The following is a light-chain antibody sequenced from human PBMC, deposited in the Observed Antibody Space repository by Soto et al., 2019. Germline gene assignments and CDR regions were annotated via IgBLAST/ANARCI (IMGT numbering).Light chain of an antibody. CDR3: CSYAGSYTLV. Sequence: QSVLTQPRSVSGSPGQSVTNSCTGTSSDVGGYNYVSWYQQHPGKAPKLMIYDVSKRPSGVPDRFSGSKSGNTASLTISGLQAEDEADYYCCSYAGSYTLVFGGATKLTVL. CDR2: DVS. CDR1: SSDVGGYNY. J-gene: IGLJ2*01. V-gene: IGLV2-11*01.